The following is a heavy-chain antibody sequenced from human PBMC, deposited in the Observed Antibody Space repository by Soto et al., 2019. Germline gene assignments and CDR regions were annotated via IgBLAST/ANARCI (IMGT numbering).Heavy chain of an antibody. CDR1: GFTFSGYA. D-gene: IGHD3-10*01. V-gene: IGHV3-23*01. J-gene: IGHJ2*01. CDR2: ISGGGDAT. CDR3: ARKVSGSTGRPDLWYFDL. Sequence: EVQLLDSGGGLVQPGGSLRLSCAASGFTFSGYALTWVRQAPGKGLEWVSAISGGGDATFYADSVKGRFTISRDNSTKNLYLQMNTLRAEDTAVYYCARKVSGSTGRPDLWYFDLWGRGTLVTVSS.